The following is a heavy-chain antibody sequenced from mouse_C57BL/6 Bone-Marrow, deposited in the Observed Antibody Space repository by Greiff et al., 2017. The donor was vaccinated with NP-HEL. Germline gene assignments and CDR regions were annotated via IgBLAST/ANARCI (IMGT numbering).Heavy chain of an antibody. V-gene: IGHV1-69*01. CDR3: AREGTTVVAVDY. Sequence: QVQLQQPGAELVMPGASVKLSCKASGYTFTSYWMHWVKQRPGQGLEWIGEIDPSDSYTNYNQKFKGKSTLTVDKSSSTAYMQLSSLTSEDSAVYYCAREGTTVVAVDYWGQGTTLTVSS. J-gene: IGHJ2*01. D-gene: IGHD1-1*01. CDR2: IDPSDSYT. CDR1: GYTFTSYW.